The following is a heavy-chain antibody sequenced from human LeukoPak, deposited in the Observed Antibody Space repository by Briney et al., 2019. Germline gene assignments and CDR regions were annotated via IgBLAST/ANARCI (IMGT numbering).Heavy chain of an antibody. Sequence: GGSLRLSCAASGFTFSSYWMSWVRQAPGKGLEWVAVISYDGSNKYYADSVKGRFTISRDNSKNTLYLQMNSLRAEDTAVYYCAKDSDYYDILTGFGYYYGMDVWGQGTTVTVSS. D-gene: IGHD3-9*01. CDR1: GFTFSSYW. CDR2: ISYDGSNK. CDR3: AKDSDYYDILTGFGYYYGMDV. J-gene: IGHJ6*02. V-gene: IGHV3-30*18.